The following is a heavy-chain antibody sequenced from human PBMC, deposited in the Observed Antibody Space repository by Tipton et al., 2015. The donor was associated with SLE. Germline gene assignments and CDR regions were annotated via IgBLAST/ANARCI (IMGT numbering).Heavy chain of an antibody. CDR3: ARVVTVGAAHYYDIDV. D-gene: IGHD2-21*02. CDR2: AYTTGSP. V-gene: IGHV4-61*02. Sequence: LRLSCTVSGVSISSASYYWNWIRQPAGKGLEWIGRAYTTGSPYYNPSLESRVAISMDTSKNQFSLKLTAVTAADTAVYYCARVVTVGAAHYYDIDVWGQGIRVTVSS. CDR1: GVSISSASYY. J-gene: IGHJ6*02.